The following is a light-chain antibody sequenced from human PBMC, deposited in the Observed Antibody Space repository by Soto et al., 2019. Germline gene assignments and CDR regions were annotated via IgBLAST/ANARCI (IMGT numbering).Light chain of an antibody. CDR3: ATWDDSLSGGEV. J-gene: IGLJ2*01. Sequence: QLVLTQPPSASGTPGQRVTISCSGSNSSIGTNYVYWYQQLPGTAPKLLIYRSNQRPSGVPDRFSGSKSGTSASLAISGLRSEDEADYYCATWDDSLSGGEVFGGGTQLTVL. CDR2: RSN. CDR1: NSSIGTNY. V-gene: IGLV1-47*01.